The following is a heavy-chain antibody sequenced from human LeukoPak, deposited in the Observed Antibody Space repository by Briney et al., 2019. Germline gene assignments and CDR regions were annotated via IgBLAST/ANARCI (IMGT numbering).Heavy chain of an antibody. J-gene: IGHJ1*01. V-gene: IGHV3-23*01. CDR3: ADYYYDSSGYYPEYFQH. CDR1: GFTFSSYA. CDR2: ISGSGGST. Sequence: GGSLRLSRAASGFTFSSYAMSWVRQAPGKGLEWVSAISGSGGSTYYADSVKGRFTISRDNSKNTLYLQMNSLRAEDTAVYYCADYYYDSSGYYPEYFQHWGQGTLVTVSS. D-gene: IGHD3-22*01.